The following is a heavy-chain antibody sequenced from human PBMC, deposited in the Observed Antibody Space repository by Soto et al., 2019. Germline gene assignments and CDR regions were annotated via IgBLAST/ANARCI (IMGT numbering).Heavy chain of an antibody. CDR2: INHSGGT. V-gene: IGHV4-34*01. CDR3: ARGYYDSSGFASGDY. Sequence: SETLSLTCAVYGGSFSGYYWSWIRQPPGKGLEWIGEINHSGGTNYNPSLKSRVTISVDTSKNQFSLKLSSVTAADTAVYYCARGYYDSSGFASGDYWGQGTLVTVSS. D-gene: IGHD3-22*01. CDR1: GGSFSGYY. J-gene: IGHJ4*02.